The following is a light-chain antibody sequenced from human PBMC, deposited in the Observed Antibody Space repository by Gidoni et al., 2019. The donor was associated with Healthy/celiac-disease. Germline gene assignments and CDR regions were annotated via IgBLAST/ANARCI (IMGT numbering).Light chain of an antibody. CDR1: NLGDKY. CDR3: QAWDSSTWV. CDR2: QDS. J-gene: IGLJ3*02. Sequence: SYELTQPPSVSVSPAQTASITCSGDNLGDKYACWYQQKPGQSPVLVIYQDSKRPSGIPERFSGSNSGNTATLTISGTQAMDEADYYCQAWDSSTWVFGGGTKLTVL. V-gene: IGLV3-1*01.